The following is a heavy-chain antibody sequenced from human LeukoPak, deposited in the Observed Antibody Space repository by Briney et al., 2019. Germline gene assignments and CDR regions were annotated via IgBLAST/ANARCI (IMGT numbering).Heavy chain of an antibody. Sequence: SETLSLTCTVSGGSISSYYWSWIRQPPGKGLEWIGHIYTSGSTNYNPSLKSRVTMSVDTSKNQFSLKLSSVTAADTAVYYCARGSYSWYMDVWGKGTTVTVSS. V-gene: IGHV4-4*07. CDR3: ARGSYSWYMDV. CDR2: IYTSGST. CDR1: GGSISSYY. J-gene: IGHJ6*03. D-gene: IGHD3-10*01.